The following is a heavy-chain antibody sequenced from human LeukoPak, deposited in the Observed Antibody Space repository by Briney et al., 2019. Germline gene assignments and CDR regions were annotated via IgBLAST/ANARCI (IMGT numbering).Heavy chain of an antibody. D-gene: IGHD6-19*01. V-gene: IGHV1-24*01. CDR2: FDPEDGET. CDR3: ATGQQWLPNQPPPFDY. CDR1: GGTFSSYA. J-gene: IGHJ4*02. Sequence: ASVKVSCKASGGTFSSYAISWVRQAPGKGLEWMGGFDPEDGETIYAQKFQGRVTMTEDTSTDTAYMELSSLRSEDTAVYYCATGQQWLPNQPPPFDYWGQGTLVTVSS.